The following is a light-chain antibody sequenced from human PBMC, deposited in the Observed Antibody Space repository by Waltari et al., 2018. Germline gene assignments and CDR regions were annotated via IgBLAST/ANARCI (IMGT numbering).Light chain of an antibody. CDR1: PRGGSY. J-gene: IGKJ3*01. V-gene: IGKV3-11*01. CDR2: DAS. CDR3: QLRSNWPPLFT. Sequence: EIVLTQSPASLSLSPGDRATLSCRASPRGGSYLAWYQQKPGQAPRLLIYDASNRATGIPARFSGSWSGTDFTLTISSLEPEDFAVYYCQLRSNWPPLFTFGPVTNVDI.